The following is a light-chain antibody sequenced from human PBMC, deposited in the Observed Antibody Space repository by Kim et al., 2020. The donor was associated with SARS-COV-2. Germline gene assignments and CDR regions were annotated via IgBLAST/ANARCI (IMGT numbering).Light chain of an antibody. Sequence: DVQMTQSPSSLSASVGDRVTITCRASQDIMNSLAWYQQEPGKAPKLLLYTASRLESGVPSRFSGSGSGTDYSLTISGLLPEDFATYYCQQYFRSPYTFGQGTKLE. CDR3: QQYFRSPYT. V-gene: IGKV1-NL1*01. J-gene: IGKJ2*01. CDR2: TAS. CDR1: QDIMNS.